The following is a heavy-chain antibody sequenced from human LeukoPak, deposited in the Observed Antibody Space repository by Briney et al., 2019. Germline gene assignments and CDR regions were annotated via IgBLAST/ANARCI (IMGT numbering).Heavy chain of an antibody. J-gene: IGHJ4*02. D-gene: IGHD3-10*01. Sequence: GGSLRLSCAASGFTFSRYLMRWVRQAAGKGLEGVANIKNDGSEEYYVDSVKGRFTISRDNARNSLFLQMNSLTVEDTAVYYCARAIRGSAVDTGDRWGQGTLVTVSS. CDR2: IKNDGSEE. V-gene: IGHV3-7*01. CDR3: ARAIRGSAVDTGDR. CDR1: GFTFSRYL.